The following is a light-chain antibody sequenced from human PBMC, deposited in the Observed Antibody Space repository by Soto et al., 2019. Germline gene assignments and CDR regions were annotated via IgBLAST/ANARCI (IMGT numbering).Light chain of an antibody. CDR1: QSVTSN. V-gene: IGKV3-20*01. J-gene: IGKJ1*01. CDR2: AAS. CDR3: QQYGTSPWT. Sequence: EIVLTQSPDTLAVSPGEVATLSCWASQSVTSNLAWYQQKRGQAPRLLIYAASTRATGVPARFSGRGFGTDFTLTISRLEPEDFAVYYCQQYGTSPWTFGQGTKVDIK.